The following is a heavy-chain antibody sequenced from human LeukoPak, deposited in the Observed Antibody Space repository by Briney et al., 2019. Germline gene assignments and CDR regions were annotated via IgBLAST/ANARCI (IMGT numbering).Heavy chain of an antibody. D-gene: IGHD6-13*01. J-gene: IGHJ3*02. V-gene: IGHV4-59*11. Sequence: PETLSLTCTVSGGSIRSHYWSWIRQPPGKGLEWIGYIYYSGSTNYNPSLKSRVTISVDTSKNQFSLKLSSVTAADTAVYYCARLAAHDAFDIWGHGTMVTVSS. CDR3: ARLAAHDAFDI. CDR2: IYYSGST. CDR1: GGSIRSHY.